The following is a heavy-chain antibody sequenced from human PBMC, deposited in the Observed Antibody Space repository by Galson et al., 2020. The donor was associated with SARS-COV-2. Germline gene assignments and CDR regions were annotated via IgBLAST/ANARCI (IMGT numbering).Heavy chain of an antibody. CDR3: ARPNWCSSASCYTEYFQQ. Sequence: SETLSLTCAVYGGSFNGYYWTWIRQPPGKGLEWIGEINHRGSTKYNPSLKSRVTISVDTSKNQFSLKLRSVTAADTAVYYCARPNWCSSASCYTEYFQQWGQGTLVTVSS. CDR1: GGSFNGYY. D-gene: IGHD2-2*01. V-gene: IGHV4-34*01. CDR2: INHRGST. J-gene: IGHJ1*01.